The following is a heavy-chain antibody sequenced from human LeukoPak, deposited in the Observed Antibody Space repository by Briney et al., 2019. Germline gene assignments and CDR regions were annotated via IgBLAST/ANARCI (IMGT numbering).Heavy chain of an antibody. CDR1: GFTFSSYS. V-gene: IGHV3-48*02. J-gene: IGHJ3*02. D-gene: IGHD2/OR15-2a*01. CDR3: ARDNIWAFDI. Sequence: GGSLRLSCAASGFTFSSYSMNWVRQAPGKGLEWVSYISSSSSTIYYADSVKGRFTISRDDAKTSVYLQMNSLRDEDTAIYYCARDNIWAFDIWGQGTMVTVAS. CDR2: ISSSSSTI.